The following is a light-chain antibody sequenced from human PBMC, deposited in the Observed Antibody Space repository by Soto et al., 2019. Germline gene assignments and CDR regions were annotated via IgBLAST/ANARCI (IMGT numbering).Light chain of an antibody. CDR1: QSVSSN. CDR3: QQSNNWPPWP. V-gene: IGKV3-15*01. CDR2: GAY. Sequence: EIVMSQSPATLSVSPGERATLSCTASQSVSSNLAWYQQKPGQAPRLLIYGAYTSATGIPAWFSGSGSGTEFTLNLSSQQTQDFAVKYGQQSNNWPPWPFGPRTKV. J-gene: IGKJ1*01.